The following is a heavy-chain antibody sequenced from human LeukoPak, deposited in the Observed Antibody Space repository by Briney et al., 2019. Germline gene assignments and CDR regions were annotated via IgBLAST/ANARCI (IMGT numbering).Heavy chain of an antibody. J-gene: IGHJ4*02. CDR3: AAYSGSYGGSFDY. CDR2: INPNSGGT. D-gene: IGHD1-26*01. CDR1: GYTFADYY. Sequence: ASVKVSCKASGYTFADYYMNWVRQAPGQGLEWMGWINPNSGGTNSAQKFQGRVTMTRDTSISTAYMELNRLTSDDTAVYYCAAYSGSYGGSFDYWGQGTLVTVSS. V-gene: IGHV1-2*02.